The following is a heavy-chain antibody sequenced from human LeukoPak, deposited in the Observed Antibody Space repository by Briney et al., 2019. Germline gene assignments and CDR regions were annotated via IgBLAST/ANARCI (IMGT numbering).Heavy chain of an antibody. V-gene: IGHV3-73*01. Sequence: PGGSLRLSCAASGFTFSGSAMHWVRQASGKGLEWVGRIRSKANSYATAYAASVKGRFTISRDDSKNTAYLQMNSLKTEDTAVYYCTSVPSIAVAGTFFWFDPWGQGTLVTVSS. D-gene: IGHD6-19*01. CDR1: GFTFSGSA. J-gene: IGHJ5*02. CDR3: TSVPSIAVAGTFFWFDP. CDR2: IRSKANSYAT.